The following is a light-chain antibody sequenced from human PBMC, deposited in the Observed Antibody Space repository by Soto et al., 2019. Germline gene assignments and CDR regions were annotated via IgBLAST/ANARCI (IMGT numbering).Light chain of an antibody. V-gene: IGLV1-47*01. J-gene: IGLJ1*01. CDR1: SWNIGGNY. Sequence: SVLTQTPSASGTPGQSVTISVSGISWNIGGNYVYWYHQLPGAAPKLLIYRNNLRPSGVPDRFSGSKSGTSASLAISGLRSEDEADYYCAAWDDTLSGLYVFGTGTKVTGL. CDR2: RNN. CDR3: AAWDDTLSGLYV.